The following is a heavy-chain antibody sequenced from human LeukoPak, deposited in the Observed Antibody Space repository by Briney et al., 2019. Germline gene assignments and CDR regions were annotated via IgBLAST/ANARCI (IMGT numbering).Heavy chain of an antibody. Sequence: PGGSLRLSCAASGFTFNNAWMSCVRQAPGKGLEWVGRIKSKTNDETTDYAAPVKGRFTISRDDSKNTLYLQMNSLKTEDTAVYYCTAGTGYSDHDYWGQGTLVTVSS. CDR2: IKSKTNDETT. V-gene: IGHV3-15*01. J-gene: IGHJ4*02. CDR1: GFTFNNAW. D-gene: IGHD5-12*01. CDR3: TAGTGYSDHDY.